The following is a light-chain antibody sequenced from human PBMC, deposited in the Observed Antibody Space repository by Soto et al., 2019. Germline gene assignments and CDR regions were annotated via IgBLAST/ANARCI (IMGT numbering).Light chain of an antibody. Sequence: EIVLTQSPGTLSLSPGERATLSCRASQSVSSSYLAWYQQKPGQAPRLLIYGASSKATDIPDRFSGSGSGSDFTFTISRLEPADYAGYYCQQYGSASYTFGQGTKLEIK. CDR3: QQYGSASYT. V-gene: IGKV3-20*01. CDR2: GAS. CDR1: QSVSSSY. J-gene: IGKJ2*01.